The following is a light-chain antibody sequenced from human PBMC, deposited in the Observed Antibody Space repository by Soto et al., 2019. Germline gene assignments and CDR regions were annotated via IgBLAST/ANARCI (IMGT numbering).Light chain of an antibody. CDR1: SSNIGSNY. J-gene: IGLJ2*01. CDR2: KND. V-gene: IGLV1-47*01. CDR3: AAWYDSLSSHL. Sequence: QSVLTQPPSASGTPGQRVTISCSGSSSNIGSNYVFWYQQHPGTAPKLLIYKNDQRPSGVPDRFSGSTSGTSASLAISGLRYEDEADDYCAAWYDSLSSHLFGGGTKLTVL.